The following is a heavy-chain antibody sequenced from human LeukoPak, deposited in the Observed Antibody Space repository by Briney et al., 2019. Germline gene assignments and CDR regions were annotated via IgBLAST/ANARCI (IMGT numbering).Heavy chain of an antibody. CDR2: IYHSGST. CDR1: GGSISSGGYS. J-gene: IGHJ5*02. V-gene: IGHV4-30-2*01. D-gene: IGHD3-9*01. Sequence: SQTLSLTCAVSGGSISSGGYSWSWIRQPPGKGLEWIGYIYHSGSTYYNPSLKSRVTISVDRSKNQFSLKLSSVTAADTAVYYCARGGIRYFDWLFDNRFDPWGQGTLVTVSS. CDR3: ARGGIRYFDWLFDNRFDP.